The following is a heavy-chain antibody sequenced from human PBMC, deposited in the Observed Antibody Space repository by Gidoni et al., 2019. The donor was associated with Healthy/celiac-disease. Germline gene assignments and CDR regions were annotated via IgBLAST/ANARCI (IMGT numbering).Heavy chain of an antibody. J-gene: IGHJ4*02. V-gene: IGHV3-23*01. D-gene: IGHD5-18*01. CDR2: ISGSGATT. CDR3: AKKPGYSYGYYFDY. CDR1: GFTFSTYA. Sequence: EVQLLESEGGLVQPGGSLRLSCAASGFTFSTYAMNWVRQAPGKGLEWVSAISGSGATTYYADSVKGRFTISRDNSKNTLYLQMNSLGAEDTAIYFCAKKPGYSYGYYFDYWGQGTLVTVSS.